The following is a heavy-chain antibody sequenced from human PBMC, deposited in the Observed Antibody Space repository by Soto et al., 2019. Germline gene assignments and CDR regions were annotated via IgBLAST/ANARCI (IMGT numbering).Heavy chain of an antibody. CDR2: IYYSGST. V-gene: IGHV4-31*03. J-gene: IGHJ4*02. CDR3: ARDHLYHGSGTAFDY. D-gene: IGHD3-10*01. CDR1: GGSISSGGYY. Sequence: SETLSLTCTVSGGSISSGGYYWSWIRQHPGKGLEWIGYIYYSGSTYYNPSLKSRVTISVDTSKNQFSLKLSSVTAADTAVYYCARDHLYHGSGTAFDYWGQGTLVTVSS.